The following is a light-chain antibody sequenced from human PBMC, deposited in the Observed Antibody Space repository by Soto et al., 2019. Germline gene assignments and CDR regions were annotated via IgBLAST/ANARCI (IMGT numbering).Light chain of an antibody. CDR2: GAS. CDR1: QSVSSSY. J-gene: IGKJ4*01. Sequence: EIVLTQSPGTLSLSPGERATLSCRASQSVSSSYLAWYQQKPGQAPRLLIYGASSRATGIPDRFSGSGSGTDFTLTISRLEAEDVAVYYCQQYYSVPPTFGGGTKVEIK. V-gene: IGKV3-20*01. CDR3: QQYYSVPPT.